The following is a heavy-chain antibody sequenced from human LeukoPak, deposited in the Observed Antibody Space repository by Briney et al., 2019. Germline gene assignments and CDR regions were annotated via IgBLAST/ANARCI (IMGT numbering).Heavy chain of an antibody. CDR3: ARAAQYCSSTSCYEWFDP. CDR1: GFTFGSYS. D-gene: IGHD2-2*01. J-gene: IGHJ5*02. Sequence: GGSLRLSCAASGFTFGSYSMNWVRQAPGKGLEWVSSISSGSSYIYYADSVKGRFTISRDNAKNSLYLQMNSLRAEDTAVYYCARAAQYCSSTSCYEWFDPWGQGTLVTVSS. V-gene: IGHV3-21*01. CDR2: ISSGSSYI.